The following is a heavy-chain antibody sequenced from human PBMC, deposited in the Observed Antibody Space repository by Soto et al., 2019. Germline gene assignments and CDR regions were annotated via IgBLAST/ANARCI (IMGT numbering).Heavy chain of an antibody. CDR2: IYHSGST. V-gene: IGHV4-31*03. D-gene: IGHD5-12*01. CDR1: GGSISSGGYY. J-gene: IGHJ6*02. Sequence: PSETLSLTCTVSGGSISSGGYYWTWIRQHPGKGPEWLGYIYHSGSTYYNPSLKSRLTISVDTSKNHFSLKLNSVTAADTAVYYCARVRRDGYNFDYGMDVWGQGTTVTVSS. CDR3: ARVRRDGYNFDYGMDV.